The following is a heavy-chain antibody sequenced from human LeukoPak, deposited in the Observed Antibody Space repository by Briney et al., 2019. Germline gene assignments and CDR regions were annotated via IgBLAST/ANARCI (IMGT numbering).Heavy chain of an antibody. Sequence: SETLSLTCAVYGGSFSGYYWSWIRQPPGKGLEWIGEINHSGSTNYNPSLKSRVTISVDTSKNQFSLKLGSVTAADTAVYYCARDAESWLRWFDPWGQGTLVTVSS. CDR1: GGSFSGYY. D-gene: IGHD5-12*01. J-gene: IGHJ5*02. CDR2: INHSGST. V-gene: IGHV4-34*01. CDR3: ARDAESWLRWFDP.